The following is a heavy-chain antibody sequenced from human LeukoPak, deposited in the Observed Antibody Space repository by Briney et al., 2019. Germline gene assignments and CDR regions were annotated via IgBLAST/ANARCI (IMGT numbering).Heavy chain of an antibody. CDR1: GGTFSSYA. CDR3: ARSYYYDSSGYYYVTWFDP. CDR2: IIPIFGTA. Sequence: GASVKVSCKASGGTFSSYAISWVRQAPGQGLEWMGGIIPIFGTANHAQKFQGRVTITADESTSTAYMELSSLRSEDTAVYYCARSYYYDSSGYYYVTWFDPWGQGTLVTVSS. J-gene: IGHJ5*02. V-gene: IGHV1-69*13. D-gene: IGHD3-22*01.